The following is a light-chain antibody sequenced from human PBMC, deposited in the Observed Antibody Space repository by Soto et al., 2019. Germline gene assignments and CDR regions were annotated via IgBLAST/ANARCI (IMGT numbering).Light chain of an antibody. Sequence: EIVMTQSPANLSVSPGERATLSCRASQSVSSNFAWYQQKPGQAPRLLIYGASTRATGIPARFSGSGSGTEFILIISSLQSEDFAVYYCQQYNNWPPYTFGQGTKLEIK. V-gene: IGKV3-15*01. CDR3: QQYNNWPPYT. CDR2: GAS. J-gene: IGKJ2*01. CDR1: QSVSSN.